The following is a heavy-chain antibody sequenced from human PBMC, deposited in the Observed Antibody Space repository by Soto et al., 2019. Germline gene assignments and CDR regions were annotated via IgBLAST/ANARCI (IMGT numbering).Heavy chain of an antibody. Sequence: QVQLVQSGAEVQKPGSSVKVSCKASGGTFSSYAISWVRQAPGQGLEWMGGIIPIFGTANYAQKFQGRVTITADESTSTAYMELSSLRSEDTAVYYCARDLKKSYYSDYYYGMDVWGQGTTVTVSS. V-gene: IGHV1-69*01. D-gene: IGHD3-22*01. CDR3: ARDLKKSYYSDYYYGMDV. CDR2: IIPIFGTA. J-gene: IGHJ6*02. CDR1: GGTFSSYA.